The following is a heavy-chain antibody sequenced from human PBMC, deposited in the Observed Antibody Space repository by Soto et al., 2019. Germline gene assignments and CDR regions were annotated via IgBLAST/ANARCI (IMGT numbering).Heavy chain of an antibody. V-gene: IGHV1-58*01. J-gene: IGHJ4*02. CDR2: IVVGSGNT. D-gene: IGHD3-22*01. CDR1: GFTFTSSA. CDR3: AADPVGYYYDSSGDLYFDY. Sequence: ASVKVSCKASGFTFTSSAVQWVRQARGERLEWIGWIVVGSGNTNYAQKFQERVTITRDMSTSTAYMELSSLRSEDTAVYYCAADPVGYYYDSSGDLYFDYWGQGTLVTVSS.